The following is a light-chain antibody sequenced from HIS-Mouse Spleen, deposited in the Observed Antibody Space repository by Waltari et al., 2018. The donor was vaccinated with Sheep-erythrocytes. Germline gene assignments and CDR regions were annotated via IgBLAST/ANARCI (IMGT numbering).Light chain of an antibody. Sequence: EIVLTQSPATLSFSPGERATLSCRASQRVSSYLSWYQQKPGQAPRLLIYDASNSATGIPARFSGSGSGTDFTLTISSLEPEDFAVYYCQQRSNWYTFGQGTKLEIK. J-gene: IGKJ2*01. CDR3: QQRSNWYT. V-gene: IGKV3-11*01. CDR1: QRVSSY. CDR2: DAS.